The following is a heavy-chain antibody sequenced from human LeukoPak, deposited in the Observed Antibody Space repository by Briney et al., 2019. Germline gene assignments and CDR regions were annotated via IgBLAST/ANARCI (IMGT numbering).Heavy chain of an antibody. CDR1: GFTFSSYS. Sequence: GGSLRLSCAASGFTFSSYSMNWVRQAPGKGLEWVAYIRSSSSTIYYADSVKGRFTISRDNAKNSLYLQMNSLRAEDTAVYYCARSPTWIQVSFDYWGQGTLVTVSS. D-gene: IGHD5-18*01. CDR3: ARSPTWIQVSFDY. V-gene: IGHV3-48*01. J-gene: IGHJ4*02. CDR2: IRSSSSTI.